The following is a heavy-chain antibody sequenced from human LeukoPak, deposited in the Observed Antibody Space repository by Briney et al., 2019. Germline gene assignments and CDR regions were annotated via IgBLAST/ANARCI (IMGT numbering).Heavy chain of an antibody. Sequence: GGSLRLFCAASGFTFSSYAMSWDRQAPGKGLEWVSAISGSGGSTYYADSVKGRFTISRDNSKNTLYLQMNSPRAEDTAVYYCAKDLGYGDYVVYDYWGQGTLVTVSS. V-gene: IGHV3-23*01. CDR1: GFTFSSYA. J-gene: IGHJ4*02. CDR3: AKDLGYGDYVVYDY. D-gene: IGHD4-17*01. CDR2: ISGSGGST.